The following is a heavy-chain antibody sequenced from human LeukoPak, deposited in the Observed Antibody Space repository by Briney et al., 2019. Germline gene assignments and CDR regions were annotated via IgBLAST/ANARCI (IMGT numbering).Heavy chain of an antibody. V-gene: IGHV1-2*02. Sequence: ASVKVSCKASGYTFTGYYIHWVRQAPGQGLEWLGWINPNSGGTHYAQKFQGRVTMTRDTSISTAYMELRRLRSDDTAVYYCARGGTTVVLSRIEYYFDYWGQGTLVTVSS. CDR1: GYTFTGYY. CDR2: INPNSGGT. J-gene: IGHJ4*02. CDR3: ARGGTTVVLSRIEYYFDY. D-gene: IGHD4-23*01.